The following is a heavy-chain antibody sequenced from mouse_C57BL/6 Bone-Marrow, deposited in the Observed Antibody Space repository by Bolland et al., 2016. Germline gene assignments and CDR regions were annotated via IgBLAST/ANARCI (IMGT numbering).Heavy chain of an antibody. CDR2: KANNHAT. V-gene: IGHV6-6*01. CDR3: TLLRFAY. Sequence: KANNHATYYAESVKGRFTISRDDSKSSVYLQMNSLRAEDTGIYYCTLLRFAYWGQGTLV. D-gene: IGHD1-1*01. J-gene: IGHJ3*01.